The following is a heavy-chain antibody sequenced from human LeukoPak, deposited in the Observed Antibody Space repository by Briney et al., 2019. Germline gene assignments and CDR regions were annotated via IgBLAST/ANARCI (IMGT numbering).Heavy chain of an antibody. D-gene: IGHD1-26*01. V-gene: IGHV4-59*08. Sequence: SETLSLTCTVSGGSISSYYWSWIRQPPGKGLEWIGYIYYSGSTNYNPPLKSRVTISVDTSKNQFSLKLSSVTAADTAVYYCARGDSGSYNWFDPWGQGTLVTVSS. CDR3: ARGDSGSYNWFDP. J-gene: IGHJ5*02. CDR2: IYYSGST. CDR1: GGSISSYY.